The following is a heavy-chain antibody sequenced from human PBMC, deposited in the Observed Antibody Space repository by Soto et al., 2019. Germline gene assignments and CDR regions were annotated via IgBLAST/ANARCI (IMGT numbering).Heavy chain of an antibody. J-gene: IGHJ4*02. D-gene: IGHD3-3*01. CDR3: ARHYDFWSGFSYYFNN. Sequence: GESLRKWCNGSGFSFTIYWITLVLQMPGKGLDWMWRIDPSDSYSNYSPSFQGHVTISADKSISTAYLQWSSLKASDTAMYYCARHYDFWSGFSYYFNNWGQGTQVTVSS. CDR2: IDPSDSYS. CDR1: GFSFTIYW. V-gene: IGHV5-10-1*01.